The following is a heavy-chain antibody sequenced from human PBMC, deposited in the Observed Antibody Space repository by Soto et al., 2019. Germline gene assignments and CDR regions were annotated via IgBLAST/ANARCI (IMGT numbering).Heavy chain of an antibody. J-gene: IGHJ4*02. CDR2: IYSKAGKM. CDR1: GYTFNDFG. Sequence: QVHLLQSGAEVQKPGASVKVSCKTSGYTFNDFGITWVRQAPGLGLEWLGWIYSKAGKMNFAPKFQNRVIMNTDTSTSTAFMELTSLTFADSAIYFCARDIAFDIDYWGQGTLVTVS. D-gene: IGHD2-15*01. CDR3: ARDIAFDIDY. V-gene: IGHV1-18*01.